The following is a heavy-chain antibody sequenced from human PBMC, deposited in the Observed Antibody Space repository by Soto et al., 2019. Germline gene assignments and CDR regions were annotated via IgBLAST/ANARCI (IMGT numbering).Heavy chain of an antibody. V-gene: IGHV3-30*18. CDR1: GFTFSSYG. J-gene: IGHJ5*02. Sequence: PGGSLRLSCAASGFTFSSYGMHWVRQAPGKGLEWVAVISYDGSNKYYADSVKGRFTISRDNSKNTLYLQMNSLRAEDTAVYYCAKDIVPAARYNWFDPWGQGTLVTVSS. CDR3: AKDIVPAARYNWFDP. CDR2: ISYDGSNK. D-gene: IGHD2-2*01.